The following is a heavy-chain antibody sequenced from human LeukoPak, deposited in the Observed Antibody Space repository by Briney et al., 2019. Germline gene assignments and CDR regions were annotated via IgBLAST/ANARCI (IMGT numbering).Heavy chain of an antibody. D-gene: IGHD1-14*01. J-gene: IGHJ4*02. CDR3: ARSEMADY. CDR2: INPDSGAT. V-gene: IGHV1-2*02. Sequence: ASVKVSCKASGYTFTGYYMHWVRQAPGQGLEWMGWINPDSGATNYAQRFQGRVTMTRDTSISTAYMELSRLRSDDAALYYCARSEMADYWGQGTLVTVSS. CDR1: GYTFTGYY.